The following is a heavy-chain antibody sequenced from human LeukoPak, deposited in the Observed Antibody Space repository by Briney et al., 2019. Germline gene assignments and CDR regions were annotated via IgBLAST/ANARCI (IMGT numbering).Heavy chain of an antibody. V-gene: IGHV4-34*01. Sequence: GSLRLSCAASGFTFSNYWMSWIRQPPGKGLEWIGEINHSGSTNYNPSLKSRVTISVDTSKNQFSLKLSSVTAADTAVYYCASGSLLLSYWGQGTLVTVSS. CDR2: INHSGST. D-gene: IGHD3-10*01. CDR3: ASGSLLLSY. CDR1: GFTFSNYW. J-gene: IGHJ4*02.